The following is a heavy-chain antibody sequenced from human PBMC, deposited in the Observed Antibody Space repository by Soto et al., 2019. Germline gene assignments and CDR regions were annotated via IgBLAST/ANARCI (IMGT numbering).Heavy chain of an antibody. D-gene: IGHD2-21*02. CDR1: GFPFSDDS. Sequence: EVQLVESGGGLVQPGGSLRLACAASGFPFSDDSMHWVCQSPVRGLEYVSVSSGTGGTTFYGSPVNCRLTISRDNSKNTLYLQMGSLTDEDMAVSDCAKGVRGDPLANWGQGILVTV. V-gene: IGHV3-64*01. CDR2: SSGTGGTT. J-gene: IGHJ4*02. CDR3: AKGVRGDPLAN.